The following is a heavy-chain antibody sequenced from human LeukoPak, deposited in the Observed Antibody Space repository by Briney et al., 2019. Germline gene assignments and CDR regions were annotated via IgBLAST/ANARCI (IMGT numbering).Heavy chain of an antibody. CDR1: GFSLSTSGMC. V-gene: IGHV2-70*01. D-gene: IGHD5-18*01. CDR2: IDWDDDK. J-gene: IGHJ6*04. CDR3: ARIRVDTAMVYYYYGMDV. Sequence: SGPTLVNPTQTLTLTCTFSGFSLSTSGMCVSWNRQPPGKALEWLALIDWDDDKYYSTSLKTRLTISKDTSKNQVVLTMTNMDPVDTATYYCARIRVDTAMVYYYYGMDVWGKGTTVTVSS.